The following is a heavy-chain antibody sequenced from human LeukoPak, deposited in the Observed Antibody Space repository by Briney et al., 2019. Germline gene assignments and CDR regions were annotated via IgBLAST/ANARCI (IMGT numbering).Heavy chain of an antibody. J-gene: IGHJ4*02. Sequence: SETLSLTCTVPDGSISSDSYYWGWIRQPPGKGLEWIGSIYYSGSSYYGPSLRSRVTISVDTSKNQFSLKLSSVTAADTAVYYCARDCSSTSCLDYWGQGTLVTVSS. CDR1: DGSISSDSYY. CDR3: ARDCSSTSCLDY. D-gene: IGHD2-2*01. CDR2: IYYSGSS. V-gene: IGHV4-39*07.